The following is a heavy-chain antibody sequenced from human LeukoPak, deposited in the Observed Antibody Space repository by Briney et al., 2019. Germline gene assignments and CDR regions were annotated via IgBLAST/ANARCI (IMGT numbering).Heavy chain of an antibody. CDR1: GGSISGYY. J-gene: IGHJ4*02. CDR2: ISYSGAT. D-gene: IGHD6-13*01. V-gene: IGHV4-59*08. Sequence: PSETLSLTCSVSGGSISGYYWSWIRQPPGKGLEWIGYISYSGATNYNPSLNSRLTISVDTSKNQFTLKLSSVTAADTAVYYCARTMTAAPDYWGQGTLVTVSS. CDR3: ARTMTAAPDY.